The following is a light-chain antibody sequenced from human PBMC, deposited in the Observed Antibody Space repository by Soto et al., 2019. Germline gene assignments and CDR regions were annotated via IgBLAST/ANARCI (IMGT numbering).Light chain of an antibody. V-gene: IGKV3-11*01. CDR2: DAS. CDR3: QQRYNWPFT. CDR1: QSVSSE. Sequence: EIVLTQSPATLSLSPGERATLSCRASQSVSSELAWYQQNPGQAPRLLIYDASNRATGIPARFGGSGSGTDFTLTINSLEPEDFAVYYCQQRYNWPFTFGGGTKVDIK. J-gene: IGKJ4*01.